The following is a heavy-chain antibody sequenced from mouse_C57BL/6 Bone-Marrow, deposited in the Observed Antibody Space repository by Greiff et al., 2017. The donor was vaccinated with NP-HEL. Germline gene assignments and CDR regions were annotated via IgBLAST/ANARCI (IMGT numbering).Heavy chain of an antibody. V-gene: IGHV1-26*01. CDR3: ARRASGYGYFDY. Sequence: VQLQQSGPELVKPGASVKISCMASGYTFTDYYMNWVKQSHGKSLEWIGDINPNNGGTSYNQKFKGKATLTVDKSSSTAYMELRSLTSEDSAVYYCARRASGYGYFDYWGQGTTLTVSS. D-gene: IGHD3-2*02. CDR1: GYTFTDYY. CDR2: INPNNGGT. J-gene: IGHJ2*01.